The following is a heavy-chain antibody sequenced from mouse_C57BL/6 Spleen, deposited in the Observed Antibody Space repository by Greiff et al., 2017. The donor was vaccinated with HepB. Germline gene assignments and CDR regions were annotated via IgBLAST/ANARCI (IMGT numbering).Heavy chain of an antibody. CDR2: ISNLAYSI. V-gene: IGHV5-15*04. CDR3: ARYYGNWYFDV. D-gene: IGHD1-1*01. CDR1: GFTFSDYG. Sequence: EVKLEESGGGLVQPGGSLKLSCAASGFTFSDYGMAWVRQAPRKGPEWVAFISNLAYSIYYADTVTGRFTISRENAKNTLYLEMSSLRSEDTAMYYCARYYGNWYFDVWGTGTTVTVSS. J-gene: IGHJ1*03.